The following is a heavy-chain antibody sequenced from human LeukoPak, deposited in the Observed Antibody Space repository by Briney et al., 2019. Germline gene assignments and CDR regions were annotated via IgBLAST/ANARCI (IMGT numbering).Heavy chain of an antibody. CDR3: ARGEISYYGSGNYNDYYYYGMDV. CDR2: INYTGST. Sequence: SETLSLTCAVYGGSFSSGYYCSWIRQPPGKGLEWIGEINYTGSTNYSPSLKSRVTISVDTSKNQFSLKLSSVTAADTAVYYCARGEISYYGSGNYNDYYYYGMDVWGQGTTVTVSS. J-gene: IGHJ6*02. CDR1: GGSFSSGYY. V-gene: IGHV4-34*01. D-gene: IGHD3-10*01.